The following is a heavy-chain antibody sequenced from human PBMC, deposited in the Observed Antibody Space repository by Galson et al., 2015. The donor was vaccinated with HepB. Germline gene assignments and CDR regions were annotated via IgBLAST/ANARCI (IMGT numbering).Heavy chain of an antibody. CDR1: GFTFDDYG. CDR3: AREGRYQQADY. Sequence: SLRLSCAASGFTFDDYGMSWVRHAPGKGLEWVSGINWNGGSTGYADSVKGRFTISRDNAKNSLYLQMNSLRAEDMALYHCAREGRYQQADYWGQGTLVTVSS. J-gene: IGHJ4*02. CDR2: INWNGGST. V-gene: IGHV3-20*01. D-gene: IGHD2-2*01.